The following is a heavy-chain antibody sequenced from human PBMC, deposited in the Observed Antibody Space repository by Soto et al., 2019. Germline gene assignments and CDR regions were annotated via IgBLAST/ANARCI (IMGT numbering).Heavy chain of an antibody. CDR2: ISSSGSTI. Sequence: GGSLRLSCAASGFTFSSYEMNWVRQAPGKGLEWVSYISSSGSTIYYADSVKGRFTISRDNAKNSLYLQMNSLRAEDTAVYYCARDRGIAAARTHYYYSGMDVCGQGPTVTVYS. V-gene: IGHV3-48*03. CDR3: ARDRGIAAARTHYYYSGMDV. CDR1: GFTFSSYE. J-gene: IGHJ6*02. D-gene: IGHD6-13*01.